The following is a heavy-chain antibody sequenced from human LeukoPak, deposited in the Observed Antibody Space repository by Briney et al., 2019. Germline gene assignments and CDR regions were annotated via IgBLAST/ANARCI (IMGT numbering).Heavy chain of an antibody. CDR3: ARQGVDDYAWGRTKLNWFDP. CDR2: IYYSGTST. CDR1: GGSISSRSFY. J-gene: IGHJ5*02. V-gene: IGHV4-39*01. Sequence: SETLSLTCTVSGGSISSRSFYWAWIRQPPGKGLEWIGSIYYSGTSTYYNPSLKSRVTISVDTSKNQFSLKLSSVTAADTAMYYCARQGVDDYAWGRTKLNWFDPWGQGTLVTVSS. D-gene: IGHD3-16*01.